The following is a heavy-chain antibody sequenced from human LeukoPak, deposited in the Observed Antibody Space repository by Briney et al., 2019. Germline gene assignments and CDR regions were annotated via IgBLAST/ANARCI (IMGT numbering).Heavy chain of an antibody. D-gene: IGHD4-23*01. V-gene: IGHV3-48*01. Sequence: GGSLRLSCAASGFTFSTYSMNWVRQAPGKGLKWISYITDDSTTMYYADSVKGRFTISRDNAKNSLYLQMNSLRAEDTAVYYCARIPVVTPGSVWFDPWGQGTLVTVSS. CDR2: ITDDSTTM. J-gene: IGHJ5*02. CDR1: GFTFSTYS. CDR3: ARIPVVTPGSVWFDP.